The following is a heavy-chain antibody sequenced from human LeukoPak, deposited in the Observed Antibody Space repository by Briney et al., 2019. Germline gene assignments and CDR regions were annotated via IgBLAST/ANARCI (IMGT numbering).Heavy chain of an antibody. CDR3: ARGGPNPKAFDI. V-gene: IGHV3-74*01. CDR1: GFTFSSYG. Sequence: PGGSLRLSCAASGFTFSSYGITWVRQAPGKGLVWVSRITSDGRNTILADSVKGRFTTSRDNAKNTLYLQMNSLRVEDTAVYYCARGGPNPKAFDIWGQGTMVTVSA. J-gene: IGHJ3*02. CDR2: ITSDGRNT.